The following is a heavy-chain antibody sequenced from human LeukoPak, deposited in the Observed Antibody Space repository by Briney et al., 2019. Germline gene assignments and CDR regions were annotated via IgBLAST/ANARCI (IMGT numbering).Heavy chain of an antibody. J-gene: IGHJ4*02. CDR1: GGSISSSNW. D-gene: IGHD6-19*01. CDR2: IYHSGST. V-gene: IGHV4-4*02. Sequence: TSGTLSLTCAVSGGSISSSNWWSWVRQPPGKGLEWIGEIYHSGSTNYNPSLRSRVSMSVDTSKNQFSLKLRSVTAADAAVYYCARDRPPYSSGWWGYFDYWGLGTLVTVSS. CDR3: ARDRPPYSSGWWGYFDY.